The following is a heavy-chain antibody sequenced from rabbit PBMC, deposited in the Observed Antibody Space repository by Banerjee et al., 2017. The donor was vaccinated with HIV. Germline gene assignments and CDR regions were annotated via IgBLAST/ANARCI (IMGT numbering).Heavy chain of an antibody. CDR2: IYTSIDDT. CDR1: GFSFSSSYY. CDR3: ARTAGSSYGSLDL. D-gene: IGHD8-1*01. Sequence: QSLAESGGDLVQPEGSLTLTCTASGFSFSSSYYMCWVRQAPGKGLEWIGCIYTSIDDTYYANWAKGRFTISKTSSTTVTLQMTRLTAADTATYFCARTAGSSYGSLDLWGQGTLFTV. V-gene: IGHV1S40*01. J-gene: IGHJ3*01.